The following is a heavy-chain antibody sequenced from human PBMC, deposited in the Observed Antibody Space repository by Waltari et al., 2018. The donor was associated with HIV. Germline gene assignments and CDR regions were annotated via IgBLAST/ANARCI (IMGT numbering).Heavy chain of an antibody. CDR1: GFTVSSNY. Sequence: EVQLVETGGGLIQPGGSLRLSCAASGFTVSSNYMRWVRQAPGKGLEGVSVIYGGGSRDLAGSVKGRFTISRDNSKNTLYLQMNSLRAEDTAVYYGARGSSSGYLYYFDYWGQGTLVTVSS. J-gene: IGHJ4*02. CDR3: ARGSSSGYLYYFDY. CDR2: IYGGGSR. V-gene: IGHV3-53*02. D-gene: IGHD3-22*01.